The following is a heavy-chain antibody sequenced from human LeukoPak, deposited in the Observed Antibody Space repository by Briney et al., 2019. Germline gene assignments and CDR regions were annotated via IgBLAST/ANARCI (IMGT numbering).Heavy chain of an antibody. CDR2: IYYSGST. CDR3: ARGGVLGGYYYYYYMDV. J-gene: IGHJ6*03. Sequence: PSGAPSLSCAVSGGPTNSYYRRGVRAPPREGLGWVGGIYYSGSTNYNPSLKSRVTISVDTSKNQFSLKLSSVTAADTAVYYCARGGVLGGYYYYYYMDVWGKGTTVTVSS. CDR1: GGPTNSYY. D-gene: IGHD2-15*01. V-gene: IGHV4-59*01.